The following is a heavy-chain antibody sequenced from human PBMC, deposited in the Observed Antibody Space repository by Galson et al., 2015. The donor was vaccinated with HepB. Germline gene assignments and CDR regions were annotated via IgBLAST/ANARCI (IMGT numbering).Heavy chain of an antibody. Sequence: SVKVSCKASGYTFSSYYIHWVRQAPGQGFEWMGIINPSGGSTSYAQKFQGRVTMTRDTSTSTVYMELSSLRSEDTAVYYCARDWEVGVASYWGQGTLVTVSS. V-gene: IGHV1-46*01. CDR1: GYTFSSYY. CDR2: INPSGGST. CDR3: ARDWEVGVASY. D-gene: IGHD1-26*01. J-gene: IGHJ4*02.